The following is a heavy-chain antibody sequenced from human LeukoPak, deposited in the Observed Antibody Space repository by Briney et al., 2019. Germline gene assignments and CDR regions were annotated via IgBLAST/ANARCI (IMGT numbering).Heavy chain of an antibody. V-gene: IGHV1-3*01. CDR2: INAGNGNT. Sequence: ASVKVSCKASGYTYTSYAMHWVRPAPGQRLDWMGWINAGNGNTKYSQKFQGRVTITRDTSASTAYMELSSLRSEDTAVYYCARERDYGSRFDPWGQGTLVTVSS. J-gene: IGHJ5*02. CDR1: GYTYTSYA. D-gene: IGHD3-10*01. CDR3: ARERDYGSRFDP.